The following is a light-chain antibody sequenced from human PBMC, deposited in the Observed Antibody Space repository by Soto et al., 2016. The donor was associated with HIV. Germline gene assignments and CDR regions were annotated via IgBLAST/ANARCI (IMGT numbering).Light chain of an antibody. Sequence: DIQMTQSPSSLSAFIGDRVTITCRASQMTNSYLNWYQQKPAKAPRLLIYAASTLQVGVPSRFSGSGSGTDFSLTISNVQPEDFATYYCQQSYSIPLTFGQGTRLEI. CDR1: QMTNSY. CDR3: QQSYSIPLT. V-gene: IGKV1-39*01. CDR2: AAS. J-gene: IGKJ5*01.